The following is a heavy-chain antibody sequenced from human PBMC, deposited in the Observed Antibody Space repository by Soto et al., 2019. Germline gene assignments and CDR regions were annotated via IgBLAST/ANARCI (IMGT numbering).Heavy chain of an antibody. D-gene: IGHD2-15*01. Sequence: SETLSLTCAVSGGSISSSNWLSWFRQPPGKGLEWIGEIYHSGSTNYNPSLKSRVTISVDKSKNQFSLKLSSVTAADTAVYYCARVGCSGGSCPYGVYYYYGMDVWGQGTTVTVSS. CDR3: ARVGCSGGSCPYGVYYYYGMDV. CDR2: IYHSGST. CDR1: GGSISSSNW. V-gene: IGHV4-4*02. J-gene: IGHJ6*02.